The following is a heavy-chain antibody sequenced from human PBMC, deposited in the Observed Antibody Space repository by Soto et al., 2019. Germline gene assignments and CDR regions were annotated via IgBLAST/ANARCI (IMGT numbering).Heavy chain of an antibody. J-gene: IGHJ5*02. V-gene: IGHV4-59*01. CDR2: AHYSGST. CDR3: ARGKILRANWFDP. CDR1: GGSISRYY. Sequence: PSETLSLTCTVSGGSISRYYWSWIRQPPGKGLEWIGCAHYSGSTSYNPPLKSRVTISVDTSKNQFSLKLSSVTAADTAVYYCARGKILRANWFDPWGQGTLVTVSS. D-gene: IGHD3-3*01.